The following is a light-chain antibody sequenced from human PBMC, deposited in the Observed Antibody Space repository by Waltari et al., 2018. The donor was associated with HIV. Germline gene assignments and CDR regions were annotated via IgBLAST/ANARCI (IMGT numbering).Light chain of an antibody. V-gene: IGLV2-14*03. CDR3: NSYTSSSTLGV. CDR1: SSDVGGYNY. J-gene: IGLJ1*01. CDR2: DVS. Sequence: QSALTQPASVSGSPGQSTTIPCTGTSSDVGGYNYVSWYQQHPGTAPKLMIYDVSNRLSGVCTRFTGSKSGNTASLTIAGLQADDEAAYYCNSYTSSSTLGVFGTGTKVTVL.